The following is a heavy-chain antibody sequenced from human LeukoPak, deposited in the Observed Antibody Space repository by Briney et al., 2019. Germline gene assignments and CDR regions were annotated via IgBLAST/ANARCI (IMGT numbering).Heavy chain of an antibody. CDR2: IYTSGST. Sequence: PSATLSLTCTVSGGSISSYYWNWIRQPAGKGLEWIGHIYTSGSTNYNPSLKSRVTMSVDTSKNQFSLKLNSVTAADTAVYYCARGYGGNTEDYYYYYMDVWGKGTTVTVSS. CDR3: ARGYGGNTEDYYYYYMDV. J-gene: IGHJ6*03. V-gene: IGHV4-4*07. D-gene: IGHD4-23*01. CDR1: GGSISSYY.